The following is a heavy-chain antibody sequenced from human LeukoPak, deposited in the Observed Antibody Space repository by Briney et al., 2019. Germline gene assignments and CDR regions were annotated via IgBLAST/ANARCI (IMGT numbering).Heavy chain of an antibody. J-gene: IGHJ6*03. CDR1: GGSISSSAYH. Sequence: SETLSLTCTVSGGSISSSAYHWGWIRQPPGKGLEWIGSIHIGGSTYYNPSFKSRVTISVDTSKNQFSLKLSSVTAADTAVYYCASQLRYFDWSATYYYYYMDVWGKGTTVTVSS. CDR2: IHIGGST. V-gene: IGHV4-39*07. CDR3: ASQLRYFDWSATYYYYYMDV. D-gene: IGHD3-9*01.